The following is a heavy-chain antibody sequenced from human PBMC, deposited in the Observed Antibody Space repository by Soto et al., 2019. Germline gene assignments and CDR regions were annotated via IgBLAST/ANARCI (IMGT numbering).Heavy chain of an antibody. V-gene: IGHV4-4*02. CDR3: ARHIAVSGTRGFDH. Sequence: QVQLQESGPGLMKPSGTLSLTCAVSGGSITSNWWSWVRQPPGKGLEWIAEIFHTGSANYNPSLMGRLTISMDKSRTRFSLNLNSVTAADTAVYYCARHIAVSGTRGFDHWGQGTLVTVSS. CDR2: IFHTGSA. J-gene: IGHJ4*02. D-gene: IGHD2-21*01. CDR1: GGSITSNW.